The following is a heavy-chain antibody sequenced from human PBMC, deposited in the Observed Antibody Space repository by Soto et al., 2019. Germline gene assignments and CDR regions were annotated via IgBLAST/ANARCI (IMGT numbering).Heavy chain of an antibody. V-gene: IGHV1-18*01. J-gene: IGHJ4*02. D-gene: IGHD3-3*01. CDR2: ISAYNGNT. CDR3: ARWSTIFGVVTPGRYFDY. Sequence: ASVKVSRKASGYTFTSYGIRWVRQAPGQGLEWMGWISAYNGNTNYAQKLQGRVTMTTDTSTSTAYMELRSLRSDDTAVYYCARWSTIFGVVTPGRYFDYWGQGTLVTVSS. CDR1: GYTFTSYG.